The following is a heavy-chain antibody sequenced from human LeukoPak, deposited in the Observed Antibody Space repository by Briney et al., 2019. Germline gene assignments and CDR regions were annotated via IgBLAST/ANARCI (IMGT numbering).Heavy chain of an antibody. Sequence: PSETLSLTCTVSGGSISSYYWSWIRQPPGKGLEWIGYIYYSGSTYYNPSLKSRVTISVDTSKNQFSLKLSSVTAADTAVYYCARTAAGTLSTFDYWGQGTLVTVSS. V-gene: IGHV4-30-4*08. CDR3: ARTAAGTLSTFDY. CDR1: GGSISSYY. CDR2: IYYSGST. D-gene: IGHD6-13*01. J-gene: IGHJ4*02.